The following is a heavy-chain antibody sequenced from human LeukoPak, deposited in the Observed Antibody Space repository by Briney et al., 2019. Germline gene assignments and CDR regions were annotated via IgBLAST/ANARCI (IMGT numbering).Heavy chain of an antibody. D-gene: IGHD5-18*01. CDR1: GYTFTGYY. Sequence: ALVKVSCKASGYTFTGYYMHWVRQAPGQGLEWMGIINPSGGSTSYAQKFQGRVTMTRDMSTSTVYMELSSLRSEDTAVYYCARGGSGTAMPLVWGQGTLVTVSS. J-gene: IGHJ4*02. V-gene: IGHV1-46*01. CDR3: ARGGSGTAMPLV. CDR2: INPSGGST.